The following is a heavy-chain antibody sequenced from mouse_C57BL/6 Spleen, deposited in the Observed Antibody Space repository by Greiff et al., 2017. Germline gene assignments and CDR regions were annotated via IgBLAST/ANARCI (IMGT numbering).Heavy chain of an antibody. D-gene: IGHD1-1*01. CDR2: ISSGSSTI. CDR1: GFTFSDYG. J-gene: IGHJ4*01. V-gene: IGHV5-17*01. CDR3: ARLYYYGSSRYAMDD. Sequence: EVHLVESGGGLVKPGGSLKLSCAASGFTFSDYGMHWVRQAPEKGLEWVAYISSGSSTIYYADTVKGRFTISRDNAKNTLFLQMTSLRSEDTAMYYCARLYYYGSSRYAMDDWGQGTSVTVSS.